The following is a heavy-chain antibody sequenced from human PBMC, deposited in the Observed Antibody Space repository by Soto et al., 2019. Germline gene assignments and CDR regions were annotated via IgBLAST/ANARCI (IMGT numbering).Heavy chain of an antibody. CDR3: ASVLGSRRSGSYPSY. Sequence: GGSLRLSCAASGFTLSDYWMSWVRQAPGKGLEWVAYIKEDGIEKFHVDSVKGRFTISRDTAKNSLLLEMNSLRVEDTAIYYCASVLGSRRSGSYPSYWGQGTLVTVSS. CDR1: GFTLSDYW. CDR2: IKEDGIEK. D-gene: IGHD3-10*01. J-gene: IGHJ4*02. V-gene: IGHV3-7*01.